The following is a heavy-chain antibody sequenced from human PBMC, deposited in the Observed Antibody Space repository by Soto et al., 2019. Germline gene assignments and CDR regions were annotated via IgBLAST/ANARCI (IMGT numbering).Heavy chain of an antibody. D-gene: IGHD6-19*01. J-gene: IGHJ5*02. Sequence: SVKVSCKASGGTFSSYAISWVRQAPGQGLEWMGGIIPIFGTANYAQKFQGRVTITADESTSTAYMELSSLRSEDTAVYYCARDTAVAGYNWFDPWGQRTLVTVSS. V-gene: IGHV1-69*13. CDR2: IIPIFGTA. CDR3: ARDTAVAGYNWFDP. CDR1: GGTFSSYA.